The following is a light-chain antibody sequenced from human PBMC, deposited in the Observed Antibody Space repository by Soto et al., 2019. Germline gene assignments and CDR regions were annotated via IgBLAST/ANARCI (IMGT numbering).Light chain of an antibody. CDR2: YDD. CDR1: SSNIGNNA. Sequence: QSVLTQPPSVSAAPRQRVTISCSGSSSNIGNNAVNWYQQLPGKAPKLLIYYDDLLPSGVSDRFSGSKSGTSASLAISGLQSVDEADYYCAAWDDSLNGYVFGTGTKLTVL. CDR3: AAWDDSLNGYV. J-gene: IGLJ1*01. V-gene: IGLV1-36*01.